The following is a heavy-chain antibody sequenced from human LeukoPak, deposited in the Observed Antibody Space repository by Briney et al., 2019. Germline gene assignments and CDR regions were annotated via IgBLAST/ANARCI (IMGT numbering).Heavy chain of an antibody. D-gene: IGHD6-19*01. CDR3: ARDAGSDWTLLDY. V-gene: IGHV4-61*02. J-gene: IGHJ4*02. CDR2: IYTSGST. Sequence: SETLSLTCTVSGGSISSGSYYWSWIRQPAGKGLEWIGRIYTSGSTNYNPSLKSRVTISVDTSKNQFSLKLSSVTAADTAVYYCARDAGSDWTLLDYWGQGTLVTVSS. CDR1: GGSISSGSYY.